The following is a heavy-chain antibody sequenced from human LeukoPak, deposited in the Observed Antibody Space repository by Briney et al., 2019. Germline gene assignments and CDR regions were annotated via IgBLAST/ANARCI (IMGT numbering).Heavy chain of an antibody. CDR2: INHSGTT. J-gene: IGHJ1*01. CDR1: GGSLSGYY. CDR3: ARGRWDVRFQY. V-gene: IGHV4-34*01. Sequence: SETLSLTRPGYGGSLSGYYWGWVRQSPRKGLEWIGEINHSGTTNYNPSLKSRVTISKDTSKNQFFLKLYFLTAADTAMYYCARGRWDVRFQYWGQGTLVTVSS. D-gene: IGHD4-23*01.